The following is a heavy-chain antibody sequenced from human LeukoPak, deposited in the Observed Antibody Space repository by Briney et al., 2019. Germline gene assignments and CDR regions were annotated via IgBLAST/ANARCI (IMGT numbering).Heavy chain of an antibody. CDR3: ARDREITTRPGGRFDP. CDR1: GDNLSNFA. CDR2: VIPISGGA. J-gene: IGHJ5*02. D-gene: IGHD6-6*01. Sequence: GASVKVSCQVSGDNLSNFAVSWVRQAPGQGLEWMGGVIPISGGATYAQTFRDRVTFTADESTNIAYMELRSLSSDDTAVYFCARDREITTRPGGRFDPWGQGTLVTVSS. V-gene: IGHV1-69*01.